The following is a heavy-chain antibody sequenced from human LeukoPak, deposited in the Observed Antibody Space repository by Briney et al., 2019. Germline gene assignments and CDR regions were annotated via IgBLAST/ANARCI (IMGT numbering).Heavy chain of an antibody. CDR1: GYTLTELS. J-gene: IGHJ4*02. Sequence: ASVKVSCKVSGYTLTELSMHWVRQAPGKGLEWMGGFDPEDGETIYAQKFQGRVTMTEDTSTDTAYMELSSLRSEDTAVYYCAKDSYVFTIFGVVIDYWGQGTLVTVSS. V-gene: IGHV1-24*01. CDR2: FDPEDGET. CDR3: AKDSYVFTIFGVVIDY. D-gene: IGHD3-3*01.